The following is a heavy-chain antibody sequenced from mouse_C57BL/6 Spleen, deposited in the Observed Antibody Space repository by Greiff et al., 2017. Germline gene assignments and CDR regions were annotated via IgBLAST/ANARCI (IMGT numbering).Heavy chain of an antibody. J-gene: IGHJ2*01. CDR1: GFTFSSYG. CDR2: ISSGGSYT. Sequence: EVKLVESGGDLVKPGGSLKLSCAASGFTFSSYGMSWVRQTPDKRLEWVATISSGGSYTYYPDSVKGRFTISRDNAKNTLYLQMGSLKSEDTAMYYCARITTVVATGYFDYWGQGTTLTVSS. D-gene: IGHD1-1*01. V-gene: IGHV5-6*01. CDR3: ARITTVVATGYFDY.